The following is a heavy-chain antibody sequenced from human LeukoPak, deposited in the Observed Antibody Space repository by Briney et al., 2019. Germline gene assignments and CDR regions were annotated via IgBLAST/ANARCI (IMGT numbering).Heavy chain of an antibody. CDR3: ARDNPDYGGNSDY. CDR2: ISSSSSYI. D-gene: IGHD4-17*01. J-gene: IGHJ4*02. V-gene: IGHV3-21*01. Sequence: GGSLRLSCAASGFTFRTYAMNWVRQAPGKGLEWVSSISSSSSYIYYADSVKGRFTISRDNAKNSLYLQMNSLRAEDTAVYYCARDNPDYGGNSDYWGQGTLVTVSS. CDR1: GFTFRTYA.